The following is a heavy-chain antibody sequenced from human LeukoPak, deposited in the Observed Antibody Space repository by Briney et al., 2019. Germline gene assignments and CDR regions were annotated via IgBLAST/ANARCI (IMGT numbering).Heavy chain of an antibody. J-gene: IGHJ4*02. V-gene: IGHV3-23*01. Sequence: GGSLRLSCVGSGFTFRSHAMSWVRQAPEKGLEFVSGIYENGGTTYYADSVKGRFTISRDNSKNMLNLQMNSLRAEDTAVYYCAKGTLGSCNGATCYPLDYWGQGTLVTVSS. CDR1: GFTFRSHA. CDR2: IYENGGTT. CDR3: AKGTLGSCNGATCYPLDY. D-gene: IGHD2-8*01.